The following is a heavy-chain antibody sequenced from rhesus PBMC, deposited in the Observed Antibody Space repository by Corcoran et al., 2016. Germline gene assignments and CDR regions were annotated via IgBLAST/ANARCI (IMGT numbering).Heavy chain of an antibody. CDR1: GGFFSSHS. D-gene: IGHD1-32*01. V-gene: IGHV4-147*01. CDR2: IFGDCGST. CDR3: VRGRGVNDRGADY. J-gene: IGHJ4*01. Sequence: QVQLQESGPGLVKPSETLSLTCGVSGGFFSSHSWRWLRQAPGTGLEWIGRIFGDCGSTSYNPSLTRRVTIATDTAKNQVALKLNSVTAADTAVYYGVRGRGVNDRGADYWGQGVLVTVSS.